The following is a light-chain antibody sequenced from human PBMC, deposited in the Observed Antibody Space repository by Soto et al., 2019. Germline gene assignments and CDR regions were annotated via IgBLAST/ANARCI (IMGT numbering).Light chain of an antibody. CDR1: QSVSSY. CDR3: QQRSNWPST. CDR2: DAS. V-gene: IGKV3-11*01. Sequence: EIVLTQSPATLSLSPGNRATLSCRASQSVSSYLAWYQQKPGQAPRLLIYDASNRATGIPARFSGSGSGTDFTLTITSLEPEDFAVYYCQQRSNWPSTFGGGTKVEI. J-gene: IGKJ4*01.